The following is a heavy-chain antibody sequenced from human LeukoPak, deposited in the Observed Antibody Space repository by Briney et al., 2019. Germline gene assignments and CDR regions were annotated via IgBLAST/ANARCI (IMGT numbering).Heavy chain of an antibody. Sequence: SETLSLTCTVSGGSISGDYWSWIRQPPGKGLEWVGYIYYTGTTNYNPSLKSRVTISVDPSKNQFSLKLTSVTASDTAVYYCARLQGGSTAIFDYWRQGTLVSVSS. CDR2: IYYTGTT. V-gene: IGHV4-59*01. D-gene: IGHD2-15*01. J-gene: IGHJ4*02. CDR3: ARLQGGSTAIFDY. CDR1: GGSISGDY.